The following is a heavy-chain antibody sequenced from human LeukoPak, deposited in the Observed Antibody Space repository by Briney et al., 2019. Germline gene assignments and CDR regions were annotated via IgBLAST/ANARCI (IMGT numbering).Heavy chain of an antibody. D-gene: IGHD6-19*01. J-gene: IGHJ4*02. CDR1: GFTFSSYW. CDR2: IKQDGSEK. V-gene: IGHV3-7*01. CDR3: ARGGVIAVAGRTIDY. Sequence: GGSLRLSCAASGFTFSSYWMSWVRQAPGKGLEWVANIKQDGSEKYYVDSVKGRFTISRDNAKNSLYLQMNSLRAEDTAVYYCARGGVIAVAGRTIDYWVQGTLVTVSS.